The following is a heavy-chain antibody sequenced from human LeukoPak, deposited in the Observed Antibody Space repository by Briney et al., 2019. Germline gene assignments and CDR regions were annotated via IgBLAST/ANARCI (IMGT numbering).Heavy chain of an antibody. Sequence: PSETLSLTCTVSGGSISSSSYYWGWIRQPPGKGLEWIGSIYYSGSTYYNPSLKSRVTISVDTSKYQFSLKLSSVTAADTAVYYCAREEGYYYYMDVWGKGTTVTVSS. CDR2: IYYSGST. V-gene: IGHV4-39*01. CDR1: GGSISSSSYY. J-gene: IGHJ6*03. CDR3: AREEGYYYYMDV.